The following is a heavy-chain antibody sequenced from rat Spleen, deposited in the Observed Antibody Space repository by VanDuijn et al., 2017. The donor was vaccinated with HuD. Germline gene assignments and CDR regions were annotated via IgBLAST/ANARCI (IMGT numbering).Heavy chain of an antibody. CDR1: GFTFTNYD. D-gene: IGHD3-8*01. V-gene: IGHV5-20*01. CDR2: ISYDGYNT. CDR3: TTYPFSY. Sequence: EVQLVESGGGLVQPGRSLKFSCAASGFTFTNYDMAWVRQAPTKGLDWVASISYDGYNTYYRDSVKGRFTVSRDNAKSTLYLQMDSLRSEDTATYYCTTYPFSYWGQGTLVTVSS. J-gene: IGHJ3*01.